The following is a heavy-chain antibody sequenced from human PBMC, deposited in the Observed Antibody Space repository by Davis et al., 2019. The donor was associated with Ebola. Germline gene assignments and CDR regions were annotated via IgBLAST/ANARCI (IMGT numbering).Heavy chain of an antibody. CDR1: GGSFSGYY. Sequence: PSETLSLTCAVYGGSFSGYYWSWIRQPPGKGLEWIGEINHSGSTNYNPSLKSRVTMSVDTSKNQFSLKLSSVTAADTAVYYCARAGGEQGGFDYWGQGTLVTVSS. CDR2: INHSGST. V-gene: IGHV4-34*01. D-gene: IGHD2-21*01. J-gene: IGHJ4*02. CDR3: ARAGGEQGGFDY.